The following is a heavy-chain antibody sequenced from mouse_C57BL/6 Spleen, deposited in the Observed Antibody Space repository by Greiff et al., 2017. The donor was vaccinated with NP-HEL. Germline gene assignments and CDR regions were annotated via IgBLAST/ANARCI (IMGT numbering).Heavy chain of an antibody. V-gene: IGHV1-80*01. CDR3: ATLTVYAMDY. J-gene: IGHJ4*01. CDR2: IYPGDGDT. Sequence: QVQLKESGAELVKPGASVKISCKASGYAFSSYWMNWVKQRPGKGLEWIGQIYPGDGDTNYNGKFKGKATLTADKSSSTAYMQLSSLTSEDSAVYFCATLTVYAMDYWGQGTSVTVSS. D-gene: IGHD4-1*01. CDR1: GYAFSSYW.